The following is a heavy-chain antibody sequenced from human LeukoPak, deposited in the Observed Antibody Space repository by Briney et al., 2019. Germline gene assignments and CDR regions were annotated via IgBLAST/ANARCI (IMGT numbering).Heavy chain of an antibody. CDR3: PRLIPLYYDTNAYDVFDV. D-gene: IGHD3-22*01. V-gene: IGHV4-59*01. Sequence: PSETLSLTCTVSGGSISSYYWTWVRHPPGKRLEWIGYISNTGRLTYNPSLTSRVTLSAATSKNQFSLILSSVTSAATAVYFFPRLIPLYYDTNAYDVFDVWGQGTVVTVSS. J-gene: IGHJ3*01. CDR2: ISNTGRL. CDR1: GGSISSYY.